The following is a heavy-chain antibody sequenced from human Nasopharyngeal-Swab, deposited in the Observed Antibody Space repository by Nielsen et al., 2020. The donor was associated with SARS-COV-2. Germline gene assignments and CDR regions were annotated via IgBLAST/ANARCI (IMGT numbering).Heavy chain of an antibody. CDR2: IIPIFGTA. Sequence: LVKVSCKASGGTFSSYAISWVRQAPGQGLEWMGGIIPIFGTANYAQKFQGRVTINADESTSTAYMELSSLRSEDTAVYYCARDPSGYSSSSGGFAFDIWGQGTMVTVSS. CDR1: GGTFSSYA. CDR3: ARDPSGYSSSSGGFAFDI. D-gene: IGHD6-6*01. V-gene: IGHV1-69*13. J-gene: IGHJ3*02.